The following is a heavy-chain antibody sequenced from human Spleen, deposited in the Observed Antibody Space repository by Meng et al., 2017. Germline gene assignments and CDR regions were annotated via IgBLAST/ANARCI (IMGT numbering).Heavy chain of an antibody. Sequence: QVQLVESGGGLVKPGGSLRLSCAASGFTFRSYGMHWVRQAPGKGLEWVALISYDGSNKYYADSVKGRFTISRDNSKNTLYLQMNSLRAEDTALYYCAKDEGGATYWGQGTLVTVSS. D-gene: IGHD1-26*01. CDR3: AKDEGGATY. CDR1: GFTFRSYG. J-gene: IGHJ4*02. V-gene: IGHV3-30*18. CDR2: ISYDGSNK.